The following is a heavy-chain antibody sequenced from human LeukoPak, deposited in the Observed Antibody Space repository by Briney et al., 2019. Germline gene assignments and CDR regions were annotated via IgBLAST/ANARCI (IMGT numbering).Heavy chain of an antibody. V-gene: IGHV3-23*01. Sequence: GGSLRLSCVGSGFPISDHAMSWVRQAPGKGLEWVSGISGSGGTTYYADSVKGRFTISRDNSKNTQYLQMNRLRAEDTAVYYCARDGSGSYYKDYYYGMDVWGQGTTVTVSS. D-gene: IGHD3-10*01. CDR1: GFPISDHA. CDR2: ISGSGGTT. J-gene: IGHJ6*02. CDR3: ARDGSGSYYKDYYYGMDV.